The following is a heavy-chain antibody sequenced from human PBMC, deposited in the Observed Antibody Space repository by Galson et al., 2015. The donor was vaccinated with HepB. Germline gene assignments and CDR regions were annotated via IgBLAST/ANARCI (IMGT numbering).Heavy chain of an antibody. V-gene: IGHV1-69*13. Sequence: SVKVSCKASGGTFSSYAISWVRQAPGQGLEWMGGIIPIFGTANYAQKFQGRVTITADESTSTAYMELSSLRSEDTAVYYCARADSCSSTSCYSYYYYYMDVWGKGTTVTVSS. D-gene: IGHD2-2*01. CDR1: GGTFSSYA. CDR3: ARADSCSSTSCYSYYYYYMDV. J-gene: IGHJ6*03. CDR2: IIPIFGTA.